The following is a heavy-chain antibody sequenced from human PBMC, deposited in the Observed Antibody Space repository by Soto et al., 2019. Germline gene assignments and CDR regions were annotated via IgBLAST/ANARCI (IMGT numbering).Heavy chain of an antibody. Sequence: QVQLQESGPGLVKPSETLSLNCTISGDSVSSDSYYWSWIRQPPGKGLEWIGYIYDSESTNPSLKSRVTMSADTSRNHFSLNLSSVTAADTAVYYCAALKRIVAGDYWGQGALVSVSS. V-gene: IGHV4-61*03. D-gene: IGHD1-26*01. CDR1: GDSVSSDSYY. J-gene: IGHJ4*02. CDR2: IYDSEST. CDR3: AALKRIVAGDY.